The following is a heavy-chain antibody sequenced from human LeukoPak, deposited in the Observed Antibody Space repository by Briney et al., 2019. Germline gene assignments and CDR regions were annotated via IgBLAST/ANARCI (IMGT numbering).Heavy chain of an antibody. CDR1: GFTFSSYA. D-gene: IGHD6-13*01. CDR2: ISSSGGST. CDR3: ANLYSTNY. J-gene: IGHJ4*02. Sequence: QPGGSLRLSCAASGFTFSSYAMTWVRQAPGKGLEWVSGISSSGGSTYYADSVKGRFTISRDNSKNTLYLQMNSLRAEDTALYHCANLYSTNYWGQGTLVTVSS. V-gene: IGHV3-23*01.